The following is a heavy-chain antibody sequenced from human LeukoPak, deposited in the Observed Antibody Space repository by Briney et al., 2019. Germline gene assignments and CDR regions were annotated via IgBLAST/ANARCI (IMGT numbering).Heavy chain of an antibody. J-gene: IGHJ6*02. CDR1: DYTFTNYD. CDR2: ISTYNGNT. V-gene: IGHV1-18*01. D-gene: IGHD4-23*01. CDR3: AREVTHHIYYDMDV. Sequence: AASVKVSCKASDYTFTNYDIRWVRQAPGQGLECMGWISTYNGNTNYAQKFQDRVTMTTDTSTSTAYMELRSLRSDDTAVYYCAREVTHHIYYDMDVWGQGTTVTVSS.